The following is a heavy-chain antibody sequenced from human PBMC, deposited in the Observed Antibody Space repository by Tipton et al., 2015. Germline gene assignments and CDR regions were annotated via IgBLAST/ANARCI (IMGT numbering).Heavy chain of an antibody. D-gene: IGHD2-21*02. V-gene: IGHV4-59*08. CDR2: ISYTDGA. CDR3: ARVLCGGDCYSVGD. Sequence: TLSLTCTVSSGSINKYYWSWIRQPPGKGLEWIGYISYTDGAHYNPALKSRVTISVDTSKNQFSLKPSSVTAADTAVYYCARVLCGGDCYSVGDWGQGTLVTVSS. J-gene: IGHJ4*02. CDR1: SGSINKYY.